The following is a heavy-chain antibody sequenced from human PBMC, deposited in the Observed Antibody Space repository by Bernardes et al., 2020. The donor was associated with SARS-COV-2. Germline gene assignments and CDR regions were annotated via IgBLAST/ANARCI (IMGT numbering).Heavy chain of an antibody. CDR2: IGSGSRDI. CDR3: ARRLIVEARAGLDY. Sequence: GRSLRLSCEASGFTFSSYGMYWVRQAPGKGLEWISYIGSGSRDISYADSVKGRFTISRDDAKNSLYLHMSSLTAEDTAVYYCARRLIVEARAGLDYWGQGALVTVSS. J-gene: IGHJ4*02. V-gene: IGHV3-21*05. D-gene: IGHD2-15*01. CDR1: GFTFSSYG.